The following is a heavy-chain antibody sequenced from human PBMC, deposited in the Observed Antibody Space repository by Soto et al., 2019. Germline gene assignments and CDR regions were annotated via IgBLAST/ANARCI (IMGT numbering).Heavy chain of an antibody. CDR3: AKAQGGSYFDY. CDR1: GFTFSSNA. V-gene: IGHV3-23*01. D-gene: IGHD2-15*01. J-gene: IGHJ4*02. CDR2: ISSSGGST. Sequence: EVQLLESGGGLVQPGGSLRPSCAASGFTFSSNAMSWVRQAPGKGLEWVSGISSSGGSTYYADAVKGRFTISRDNSKNMLYLQMNNLRAEDTAVYYCAKAQGGSYFDYWGQGTLVTVAS.